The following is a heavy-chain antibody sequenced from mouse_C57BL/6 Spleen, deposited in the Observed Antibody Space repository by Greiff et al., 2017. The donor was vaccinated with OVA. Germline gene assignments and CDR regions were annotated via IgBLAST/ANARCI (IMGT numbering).Heavy chain of an antibody. CDR2: INPNNGGT. J-gene: IGHJ3*01. CDR1: GYTFTDYN. CDR3: ARSLDSSGYVWFAY. Sequence: EVKLMESGPELVKPGASVKIPCKASGYTFTDYNMDWVKQSHGKSLEWIGDINPNNGGTIYNQKFKGKATLTVDKSSSTAYMELRSLTSEDTAVYYCARSLDSSGYVWFAYWGQGTLVTVSA. V-gene: IGHV1-18*01. D-gene: IGHD3-2*02.